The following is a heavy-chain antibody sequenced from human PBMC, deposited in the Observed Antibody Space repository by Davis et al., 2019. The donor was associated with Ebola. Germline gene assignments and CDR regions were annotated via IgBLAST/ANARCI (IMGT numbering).Heavy chain of an antibody. Sequence: PSETLSLTCTVSGGSISSYYWSWIRQPPGKGLEWIGYIYYSGSTNYNPSLKSRVTISVDTSKNQFSLKLSSVTAADTAVYYCARGIYGSGLFDAFDIWGQGTMVTVSS. CDR3: ARGIYGSGLFDAFDI. CDR2: IYYSGST. D-gene: IGHD3-10*01. J-gene: IGHJ3*02. V-gene: IGHV4-59*01. CDR1: GGSISSYY.